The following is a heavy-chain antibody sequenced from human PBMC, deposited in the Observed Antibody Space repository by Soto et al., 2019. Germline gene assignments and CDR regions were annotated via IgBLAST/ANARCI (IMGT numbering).Heavy chain of an antibody. Sequence: QVHLQESGPGLVKPSQTLSLTCTVSGGSISSGDYYWSWIRQPPGKGLEWIGYIYYSGRIYYNPSLKSRVTISVDTSKNQFSLKLSSVTAADTAVYYCARVAHYDISYNDAFDIWGQGTMVTVSS. J-gene: IGHJ3*02. CDR2: IYYSGRI. V-gene: IGHV4-30-4*01. CDR1: GGSISSGDYY. D-gene: IGHD3-22*01. CDR3: ARVAHYDISYNDAFDI.